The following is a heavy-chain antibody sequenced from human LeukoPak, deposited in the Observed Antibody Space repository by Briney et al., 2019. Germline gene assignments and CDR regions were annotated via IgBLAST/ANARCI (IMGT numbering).Heavy chain of an antibody. CDR2: MYLSGTT. V-gene: IGHV4-4*02. J-gene: IGHJ4*02. D-gene: IGHD3-22*01. CDR3: AGLVGRYSSGLYYYYFDY. CDR1: GDSINSLDL. Sequence: TSETLSLTCTVSGDSINSLDLWSWVRQPPGKGLEWIGEMYLSGTTHSNPSVKSRVTISIDKSKNQFFLNLSSVTAADTAVYYCAGLVGRYSSGLYYYYFDYWGQGTLVTVSS.